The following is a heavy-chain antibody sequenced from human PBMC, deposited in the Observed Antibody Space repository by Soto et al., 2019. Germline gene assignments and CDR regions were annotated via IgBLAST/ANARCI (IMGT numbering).Heavy chain of an antibody. CDR2: IYYSGST. CDR1: GGSISSGDYY. Sequence: PSETLSLTCTVSGGSISSGDYYWSWIRQPPGKGLEWIGYIYYSGSTYYNPSLKSRVTISVDTSKNQFSLKLSSVTAADTAVYYCARHAYCGGDCYAYWFDPWGQGTLVTVSS. CDR3: ARHAYCGGDCYAYWFDP. D-gene: IGHD2-21*02. V-gene: IGHV4-30-4*01. J-gene: IGHJ5*02.